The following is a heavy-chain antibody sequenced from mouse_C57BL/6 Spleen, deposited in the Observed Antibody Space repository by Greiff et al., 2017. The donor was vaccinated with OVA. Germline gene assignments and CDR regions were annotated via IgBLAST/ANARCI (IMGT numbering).Heavy chain of an antibody. J-gene: IGHJ2*01. CDR1: GYTFTDYY. Sequence: VQLQQSGPELVKPGASVKISCKASGYTFTDYYMNWVKQSHGKSLEWIGDINPNNGGTSYNQTFKGKATLTVDKSSSTAYMELRSLTSEDSAVYYCARNSNYYGSSYNFDYWGQGTTLTVSS. V-gene: IGHV1-26*01. CDR2: INPNNGGT. CDR3: ARNSNYYGSSYNFDY. D-gene: IGHD1-1*01.